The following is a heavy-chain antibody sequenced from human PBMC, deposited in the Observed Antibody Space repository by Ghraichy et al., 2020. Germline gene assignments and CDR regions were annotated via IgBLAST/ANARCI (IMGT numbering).Heavy chain of an antibody. Sequence: LTCAASGFTFSDHHMDWVRQAPGKGLEWIGRVRNKPRGHTTEYATSVKGRITISRDDSKESMYLQMNSLRTEDTAVYYCARSPSGNIHDLWGRGTLVTVSS. CDR2: VRNKPRGHTT. V-gene: IGHV3-72*01. CDR3: ARSPSGNIHDL. CDR1: GFTFSDHH. D-gene: IGHD3-10*01. J-gene: IGHJ2*01.